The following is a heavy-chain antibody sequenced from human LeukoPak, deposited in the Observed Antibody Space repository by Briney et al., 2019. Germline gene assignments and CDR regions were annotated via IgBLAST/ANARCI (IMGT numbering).Heavy chain of an antibody. Sequence: GGSLRLSCAASGFTFSGSAMHWVRQASGKGLEWVGRIRSKANSYATAYAASVKGRFTISRDDSKNTAYLQMNSLKTEDTAVYYCTRGYWDLDYWGQGTLFTVSS. CDR1: GFTFSGSA. CDR3: TRGYWDLDY. D-gene: IGHD2-8*02. J-gene: IGHJ4*02. V-gene: IGHV3-73*01. CDR2: IRSKANSYAT.